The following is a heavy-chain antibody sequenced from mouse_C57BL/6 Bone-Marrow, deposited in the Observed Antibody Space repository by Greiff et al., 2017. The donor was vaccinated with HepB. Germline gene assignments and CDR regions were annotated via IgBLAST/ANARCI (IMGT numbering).Heavy chain of an antibody. CDR2: FHPYNDDT. V-gene: IGHV1-47*01. CDR3: ARKGYDGGDYAMDY. Sequence: VKLQESGAELVKPGASVKMSCKASGYTFTTYPIEWMKQNHGKSLEWIGNFHPYNDDTKYNEKFKGKATLTVEKSSSTVYLELSRLTSDDSAVYYCARKGYDGGDYAMDYWGQGTSVTVSS. J-gene: IGHJ4*01. CDR1: GYTFTTYP. D-gene: IGHD2-2*01.